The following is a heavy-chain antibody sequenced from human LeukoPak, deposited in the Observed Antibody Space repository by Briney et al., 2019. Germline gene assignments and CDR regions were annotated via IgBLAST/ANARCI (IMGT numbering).Heavy chain of an antibody. CDR3: ASTSYGGPGY. D-gene: IGHD4-23*01. J-gene: IGHJ4*02. CDR1: IYTFSSDS. CDR2: ISSSSSTI. V-gene: IGHV3-48*01. Sequence: GGSLRLSCAASIYTFSSDSMKWVRQAPGKGREWLSYISSSSSTIYYADSVKGRFTVSRDNAKNSLYLQMNSLRAEDTAMYYCASTSYGGPGYWGQGTLVTVSS.